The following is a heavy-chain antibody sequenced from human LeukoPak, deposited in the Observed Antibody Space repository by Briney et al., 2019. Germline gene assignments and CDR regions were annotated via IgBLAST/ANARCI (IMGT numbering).Heavy chain of an antibody. CDR2: IHSDGSNT. Sequence: GGSLTLPCTLSILPLKSMWMQWFRQARGRALVWVSRIHSDGSNTIYADSVNGRFTISRDNAKNTLYLQMNSLRAEDTAVYYCVRDRYYVPDYWGQGTLVTVSS. CDR3: VRDRYYVPDY. CDR1: ILPLKSMW. V-gene: IGHV3-74*01. J-gene: IGHJ4*02. D-gene: IGHD3-10*02.